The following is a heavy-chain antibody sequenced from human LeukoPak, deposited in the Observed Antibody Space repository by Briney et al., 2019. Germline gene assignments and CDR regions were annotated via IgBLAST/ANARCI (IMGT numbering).Heavy chain of an antibody. CDR1: GYTFTSYD. Sequence: VASVKVSCKASGYTFTSYDINWVRQAPGQGLEWMGWISAYNGNTNYAQKLQGRVTMTTDTSTSAAYMELRSLRPEDTAVYYCTKEGDYYGSGSYRDGFDIWGQGTRATVSS. V-gene: IGHV1-18*01. CDR3: TKEGDYYGSGSYRDGFDI. J-gene: IGHJ3*02. CDR2: ISAYNGNT. D-gene: IGHD3-10*01.